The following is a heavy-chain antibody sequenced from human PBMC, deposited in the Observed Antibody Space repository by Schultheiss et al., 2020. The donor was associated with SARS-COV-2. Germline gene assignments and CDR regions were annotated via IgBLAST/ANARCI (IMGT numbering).Heavy chain of an antibody. Sequence: GGSLRLSCAASGFTFSNYGMHWVRQAPGKGLVWVSRINSDGSSTSYADSVKGRFTISRDNAKNTLYLQMNSLRAEDTAVYYCAKDLTSAYYLFDFWGQGTLVTVSS. J-gene: IGHJ4*02. CDR1: GFTFSNYG. CDR3: AKDLTSAYYLFDF. D-gene: IGHD1-26*01. CDR2: INSDGSST. V-gene: IGHV3-74*01.